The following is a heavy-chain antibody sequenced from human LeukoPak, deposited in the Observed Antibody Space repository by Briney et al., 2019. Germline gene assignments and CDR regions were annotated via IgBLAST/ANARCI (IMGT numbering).Heavy chain of an antibody. CDR2: IIPIFGTA. V-gene: IGHV1-69*13. J-gene: IGHJ3*02. CDR1: GGTFSSYA. Sequence: GASVKVSCKASGGTFSSYAISWVRQAPGQGLEWMGGIIPIFGTANYAQKFQGRVTITADESTSTAYMELSSLGSEDTAVYYCAYSGSYLDAFDIWGQGTMVTVSS. CDR3: AYSGSYLDAFDI. D-gene: IGHD1-26*01.